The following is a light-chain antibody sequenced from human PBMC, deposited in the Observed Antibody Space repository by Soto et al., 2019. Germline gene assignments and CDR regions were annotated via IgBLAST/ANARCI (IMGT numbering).Light chain of an antibody. V-gene: IGKV3-15*01. CDR1: QSVSSN. Sequence: EIVMTQSPATLSVSPGERATLSCRASQSVSSNLAWYQQQPGQAPRLLIYGASTRATGIPARFSGSGSGTEFTPTISSLQSEDFAVYYCQQYNNWPPLTFGGGTKLDIK. J-gene: IGKJ4*01. CDR2: GAS. CDR3: QQYNNWPPLT.